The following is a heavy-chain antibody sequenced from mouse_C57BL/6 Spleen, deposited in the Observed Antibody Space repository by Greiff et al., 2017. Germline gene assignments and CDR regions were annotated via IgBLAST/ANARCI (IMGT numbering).Heavy chain of an antibody. J-gene: IGHJ1*03. CDR1: GFTFSDYY. D-gene: IGHD3-3*01. V-gene: IGHV5-16*01. CDR3: ARRAHWYFDV. Sequence: EVMLVESEGGLVQPGSSMKLSCTASGFTFSDYYMAWVRQVPEKGLEWVANINYDGSSTYYLDSLKSRFIISRDNAKNIVYLQISSLKSEDTATYYCARRAHWYFDVWGTGTTVTVSS. CDR2: INYDGSST.